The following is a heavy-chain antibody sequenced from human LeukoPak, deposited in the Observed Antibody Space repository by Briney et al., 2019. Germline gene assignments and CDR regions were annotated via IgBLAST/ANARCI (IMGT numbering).Heavy chain of an antibody. D-gene: IGHD5-18*01. CDR3: ARDAGYGYDRFDY. Sequence: GGSLRLSWAASGFTFSDYYMSWIRQAPGKGLEWVSYISSSGSTIYYADSVKGRFTISRDNAKNSLYLQMNSLRAEDTAVYYCARDAGYGYDRFDYWGQGTQVTVSS. CDR2: ISSSGSTI. CDR1: GFTFSDYY. V-gene: IGHV3-11*04. J-gene: IGHJ4*02.